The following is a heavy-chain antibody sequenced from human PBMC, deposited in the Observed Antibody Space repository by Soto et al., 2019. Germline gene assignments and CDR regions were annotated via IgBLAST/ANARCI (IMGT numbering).Heavy chain of an antibody. CDR2: ISSSSSYI. D-gene: IGHD5-18*01. CDR1: GFTFSSYS. V-gene: IGHV3-21*01. Sequence: EVQLVESGGGLVKPGGSLRLSCAASGFTFSSYSMNWVRQAPGKGLEWVSSISSSSSYIYYADSVKGRLTISRDNAKNSLYLQMNSVRAEDTAVYYCARDQPGYSYGYGLGYWGQGTLVTVSS. CDR3: ARDQPGYSYGYGLGY. J-gene: IGHJ4*02.